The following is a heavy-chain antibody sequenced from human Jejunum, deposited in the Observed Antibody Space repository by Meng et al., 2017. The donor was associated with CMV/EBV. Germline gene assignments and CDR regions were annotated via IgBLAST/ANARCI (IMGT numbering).Heavy chain of an antibody. CDR2: INGNGGST. CDR3: ARGGFSSSSGEYDY. J-gene: IGHJ4*02. V-gene: IGHV3-20*03. D-gene: IGHD6-6*01. CDR1: GFSFDDYG. Sequence: SGFSFDDYGMGSVRQGPGKGLEWISGINGNGGSTDHADSVKGRFTISRDNAKNSLYLQMSSLRAEDTALYYCARGGFSSSSGEYDYWGQGTLVTVSS.